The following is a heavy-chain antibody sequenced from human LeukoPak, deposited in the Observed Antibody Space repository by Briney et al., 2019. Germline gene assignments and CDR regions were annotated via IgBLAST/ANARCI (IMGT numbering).Heavy chain of an antibody. CDR2: ITGSGDNT. D-gene: IGHD2-2*01. Sequence: PGGSLRLSCAASGFPFSTYAMSWVRQAPGRGLEWVSEITGSGDNTHYAGSVKGRFTISRDNSKNTLYLQMNSLRTEDTAVYYCAKVLGGHCSSTSCSLQHWGKGTLVTVSS. V-gene: IGHV3-23*01. J-gene: IGHJ1*01. CDR3: AKVLGGHCSSTSCSLQH. CDR1: GFPFSTYA.